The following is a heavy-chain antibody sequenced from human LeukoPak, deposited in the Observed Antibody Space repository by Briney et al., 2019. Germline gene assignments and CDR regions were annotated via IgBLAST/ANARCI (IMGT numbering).Heavy chain of an antibody. Sequence: PGGSLRLSCAVSGFTFSNYAMSWVRQAPGKGLEWVSAIGGSGGYTFYADSVKGRFTISRDNSKNTLYLQMNSLRAEDTAVYYCAKVDQVAVAGGTTDYWGQGTLVTVSS. CDR2: IGGSGGYT. D-gene: IGHD6-19*01. V-gene: IGHV3-23*01. CDR1: GFTFSNYA. J-gene: IGHJ4*02. CDR3: AKVDQVAVAGGTTDY.